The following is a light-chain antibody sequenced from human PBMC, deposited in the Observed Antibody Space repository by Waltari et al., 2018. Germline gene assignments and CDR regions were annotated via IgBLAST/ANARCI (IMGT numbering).Light chain of an antibody. CDR3: CSYAGSYTWV. J-gene: IGLJ3*02. Sequence: QSALTQPRSVSGSPGQSVTISCTGTSSVVGGYNYVSWYQQHPGKAPKLMIYDVSKRPSGVPDRFSGSKSGNTASLTISGPQAEDEADYYCCSYAGSYTWVFGGGTKLTVL. CDR2: DVS. V-gene: IGLV2-11*01. CDR1: SSVVGGYNY.